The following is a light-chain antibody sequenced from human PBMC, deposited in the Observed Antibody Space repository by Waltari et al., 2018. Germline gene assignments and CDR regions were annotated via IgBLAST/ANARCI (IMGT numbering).Light chain of an antibody. CDR2: EAT. J-gene: IGLJ3*02. CDR3: CAHAGSGIWV. V-gene: IGLV2-23*01. Sequence: QSALTQPASVSGSPGQSITLPCTGTSSDVGSYNLVSWYQQHPGKVPKLISYEATKTPAGVSDRFSGSKSGNTASLTIAGLQAEDEADYHCCAHAGSGIWVFGGGTKLTVL. CDR1: SSDVGSYNL.